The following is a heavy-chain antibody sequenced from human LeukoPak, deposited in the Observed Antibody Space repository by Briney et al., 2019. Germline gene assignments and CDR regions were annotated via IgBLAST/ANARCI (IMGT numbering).Heavy chain of an antibody. CDR3: VRSLDY. Sequence: PGGSLRLSCAASGFTFSSNAMTWVRQAPGRGLEWVSSINGGGSTIYYADSVKGRFTISRDNSKNTVYLQMNSLRVEDTALYYCVRSLDYWGQGTLVTVSS. CDR2: INGGGSTI. CDR1: GFTFSSNA. J-gene: IGHJ4*02. V-gene: IGHV3-23*01.